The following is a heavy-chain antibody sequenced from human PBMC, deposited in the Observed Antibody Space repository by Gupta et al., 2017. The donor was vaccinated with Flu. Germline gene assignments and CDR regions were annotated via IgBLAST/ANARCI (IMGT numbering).Heavy chain of an antibody. CDR3: ARDLSKDPYYYGKDV. D-gene: IGHD2-2*01. Sequence: EVQLVESGGGLVQPGGSLRLSCAASGFTVSSNYMSWVRQAPGKGLEWVAVLYSGGSTYHAASVKGGFPIHRDTSKNPLYLQRNSRRTKDTAGDDGARDLSKDPYYYGKDVWGQGPTGNVA. CDR1: GFTVSSNY. J-gene: IGHJ6*02. CDR2: LYSGGST. V-gene: IGHV3-66*01.